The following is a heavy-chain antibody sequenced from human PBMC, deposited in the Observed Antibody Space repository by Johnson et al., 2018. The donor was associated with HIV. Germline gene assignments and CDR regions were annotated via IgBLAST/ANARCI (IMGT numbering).Heavy chain of an antibody. Sequence: VQLVESGGGVVQPGRSLRLSCAASGFTFSSYGMHWVRQAPGKGLEWVAVISYDGSNKYYADSVKGRFTISRDNSKNTLYLQMNSLRAEDTAVYYCAREREDYGDNHDAFDIWGQGTMVTVSS. CDR1: GFTFSSYG. V-gene: IGHV3-30*03. CDR2: ISYDGSNK. D-gene: IGHD4-17*01. CDR3: AREREDYGDNHDAFDI. J-gene: IGHJ3*02.